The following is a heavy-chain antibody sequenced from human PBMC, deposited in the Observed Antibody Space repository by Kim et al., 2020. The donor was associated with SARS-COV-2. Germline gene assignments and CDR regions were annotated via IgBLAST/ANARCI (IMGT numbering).Heavy chain of an antibody. CDR1: GYTFTGYY. CDR2: INPNSGGT. D-gene: IGHD5-12*01. J-gene: IGHJ6*03. CDR3: ARDQWEWLQLNFRYDYYYYMDV. V-gene: IGHV1-2*02. Sequence: ASVKVSCKASGYTFTGYYMHWVRQAPGQGLEWMGWINPNSGGTNYAQKFQVRVTMTRDTSISTAYMELSRLRSDDTAVYYCARDQWEWLQLNFRYDYYYYMDVWGKGTTVTVSS.